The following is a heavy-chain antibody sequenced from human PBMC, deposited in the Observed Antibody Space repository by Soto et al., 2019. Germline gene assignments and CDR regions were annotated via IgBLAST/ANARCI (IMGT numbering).Heavy chain of an antibody. CDR2: ISLYSDGT. CDR3: ARVVPGAAAWFGP. CDR1: GYTFSNYG. D-gene: IGHD2-2*01. J-gene: IGHJ5*02. V-gene: IGHV1-18*01. Sequence: QVQLVQSGGEVKRPVASVKVSCKTSGYTFSNYGITWVRQAPGQPLEWLGWISLYSDGTNYAQKFQGRVSMTTDTSTTTAYMELRNLRSDDTAVYYCARVVPGAAAWFGPWGQGTLVTVSS.